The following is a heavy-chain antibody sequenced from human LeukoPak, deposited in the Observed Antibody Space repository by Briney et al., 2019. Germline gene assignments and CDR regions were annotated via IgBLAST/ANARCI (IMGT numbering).Heavy chain of an antibody. CDR2: IKGDGIDT. CDR1: GFTFSNYW. D-gene: IGHD1-26*01. J-gene: IGHJ3*02. CDR3: VRDQSLWALDI. V-gene: IGHV3-74*01. Sequence: GGSLRLSCAASGFTFSNYWMHWVRQAPGKGLMWVSRIKGDGIDTIGADFVRGRFTTSRDNAKNTLYLQMNSLRAEDTATYYCVRDQSLWALDIWGQGTTVTVSS.